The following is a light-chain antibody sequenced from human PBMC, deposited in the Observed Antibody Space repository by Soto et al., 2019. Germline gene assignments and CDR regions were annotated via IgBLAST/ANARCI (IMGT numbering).Light chain of an antibody. CDR1: SSNIGAGYD. CDR2: GNS. Sequence: VLSQPPSVSGAPWQRVTISCTGSSSNIGAGYDVHWYQQLPGTAPKLLIYGNSNRPSGVPDRFSGSKAGTSASLAITGLQAEDEADYYCQSYDSSLSGSYVFGTGTKVTVL. J-gene: IGLJ1*01. CDR3: QSYDSSLSGSYV. V-gene: IGLV1-40*01.